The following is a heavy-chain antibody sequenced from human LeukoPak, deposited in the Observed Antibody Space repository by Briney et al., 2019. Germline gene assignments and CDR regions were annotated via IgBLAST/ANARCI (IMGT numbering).Heavy chain of an antibody. CDR1: GFSLSTSGMC. J-gene: IGHJ4*02. CDR2: IDWDDDK. V-gene: IGHV2-70*11. Sequence: SGPALVKPTQTLTLTCTFSGFSLSTSGMCVSWIRQPPGKALEWLARIDWDDDKYYSTSLKTRLTTSKDTSKNQVVLTMTNMDPVDTATYYCARTLYDYVWGSYRYTFDYWGQGTLVTVSS. CDR3: ARTLYDYVWGSYRYTFDY. D-gene: IGHD3-16*02.